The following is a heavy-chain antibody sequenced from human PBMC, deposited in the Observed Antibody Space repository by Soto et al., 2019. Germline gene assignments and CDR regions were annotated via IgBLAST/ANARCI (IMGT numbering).Heavy chain of an antibody. CDR3: ARVRTEYAGLDY. CDR2: IYYSGST. V-gene: IGHV4-59*12. D-gene: IGHD2-21*02. J-gene: IGHJ4*02. CDR1: GGSISSYY. Sequence: SESLSLTCTVSGGSISSYYLSWIRQPPGKGLEWIGYIYYSGSTNYNPSLESRVAISLDTSKNQFSLRLTSVTAADTAVYFCARVRTEYAGLDYWGQGTLVTVSS.